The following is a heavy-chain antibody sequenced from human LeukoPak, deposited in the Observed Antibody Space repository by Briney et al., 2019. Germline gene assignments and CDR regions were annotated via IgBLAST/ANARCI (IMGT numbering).Heavy chain of an antibody. J-gene: IGHJ5*02. CDR2: IYHSGST. D-gene: IGHD5-12*01. CDR3: ARDRGYSGYDT. Sequence: SETLSLTCTVSGYSISSGYYWGWIRQPPGKGLEWIGSIYHSGSTYYNPSLKSRVTISVDTSENQFSLKLNSVTPEDTAFYYCARDRGYSGYDTWGQGTLVTVSS. CDR1: GYSISSGYY. V-gene: IGHV4-38-2*02.